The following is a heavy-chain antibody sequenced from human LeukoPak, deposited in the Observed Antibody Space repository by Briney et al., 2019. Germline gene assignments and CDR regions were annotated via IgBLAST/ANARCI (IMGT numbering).Heavy chain of an antibody. CDR1: GYSSTSYW. V-gene: IGHV5-51*01. D-gene: IGHD3-10*01. Sequence: GESLKISCKGSGYSSTSYWIGWVRQMPGKGLEWMGIIYPGDSDTRYSPSFQGQVTISADKSISTVYLQWSSLKASDTAMYYCARTRYYGSSYNYMDVWGKGTTVTVSS. CDR2: IYPGDSDT. CDR3: ARTRYYGSSYNYMDV. J-gene: IGHJ6*03.